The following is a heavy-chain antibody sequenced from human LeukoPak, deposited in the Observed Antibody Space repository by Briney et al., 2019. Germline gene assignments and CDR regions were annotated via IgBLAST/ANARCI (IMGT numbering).Heavy chain of an antibody. D-gene: IGHD2-2*01. CDR3: ARAVGYCSSTSCEEAFDI. J-gene: IGHJ3*02. CDR2: INYSGST. V-gene: IGHV4-34*01. Sequence: SETLSLTCAVSGGSLSGYYWSWIRQSPGKGLEWIGEINYSGSTNYNPPLKSRVVFSVDTSKNQFSLKMSSVTAADTAVYYCARAVGYCSSTSCEEAFDIWGQGTMVTVSS. CDR1: GGSLSGYY.